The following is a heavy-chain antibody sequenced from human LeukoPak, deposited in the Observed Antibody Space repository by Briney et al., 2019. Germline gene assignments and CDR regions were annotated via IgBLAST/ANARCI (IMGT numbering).Heavy chain of an antibody. D-gene: IGHD4-17*01. CDR1: GYTFTGYY. J-gene: IGHJ4*02. Sequence: ASVKVSCKASGYTFTGYYMHWVRQAPGQGLEWMGWINPNSGGTNYAQKFQGRVTMTRDTSISTAYMELSSLRSEDTAVYYCARDGLYGDYVWDYWGQGTLVTVSS. CDR3: ARDGLYGDYVWDY. CDR2: INPNSGGT. V-gene: IGHV1-2*02.